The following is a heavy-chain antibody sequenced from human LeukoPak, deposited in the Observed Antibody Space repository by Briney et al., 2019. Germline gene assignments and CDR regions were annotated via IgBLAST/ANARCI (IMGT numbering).Heavy chain of an antibody. D-gene: IGHD1-7*01. Sequence: GASVKVSCKASGYTFTGYYMHWVRQAPGQGLEWMGWINPNSGGTNYAQKFQGGVTMTRDTSISTAYMELSRLRSDDTAVYYCARDVTGTTRYYYYYMDVWGKGTTVTVS. CDR1: GYTFTGYY. CDR2: INPNSGGT. V-gene: IGHV1-2*02. CDR3: ARDVTGTTRYYYYYMDV. J-gene: IGHJ6*03.